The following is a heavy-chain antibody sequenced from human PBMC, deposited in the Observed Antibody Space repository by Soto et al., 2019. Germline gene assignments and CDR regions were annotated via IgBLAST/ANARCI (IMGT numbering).Heavy chain of an antibody. CDR2: INPSGGST. CDR3: ASPLIAAADVNYGMDV. Sequence: ASVKVSCKASGYTFTSYGISWVRQAPGQGLEWMGRINPSGGSTSYAQKFQGRVTMTRDTSTSTVYMELSSLRSEDTAVYYCASPLIAAADVNYGMDVWGQGTTVTVSS. CDR1: GYTFTSYG. D-gene: IGHD6-13*01. J-gene: IGHJ6*02. V-gene: IGHV1-46*01.